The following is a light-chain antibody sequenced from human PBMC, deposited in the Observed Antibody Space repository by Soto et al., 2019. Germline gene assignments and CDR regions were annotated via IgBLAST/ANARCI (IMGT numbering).Light chain of an antibody. Sequence: EIVLTQSPGTLSLSPGDGATLSCRASQSVSTNYLAWFQQKPGQAPRLLIYGANIWAIGIADRFRGSGSGTDFTLTISRLEPEDFAVYYCQQYHSLPRTFGQGTKVEIK. CDR2: GAN. V-gene: IGKV3-20*01. CDR3: QQYHSLPRT. J-gene: IGKJ1*01. CDR1: QSVSTNY.